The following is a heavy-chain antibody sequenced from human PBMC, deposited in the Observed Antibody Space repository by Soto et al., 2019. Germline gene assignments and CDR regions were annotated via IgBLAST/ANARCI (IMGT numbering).Heavy chain of an antibody. D-gene: IGHD6-19*01. V-gene: IGHV4-4*02. Sequence: SETLSLACVVSGGSISSTNWWTWVRQPPGKRLEWIGEVYHNGSPTYSPSLRGRATISVDKSNNQFSLKLSSVTAADTAVYYCARRYGWNFDYWGQGTLVTVSS. CDR1: GGSISSTNW. CDR3: ARRYGWNFDY. J-gene: IGHJ4*02. CDR2: VYHNGSP.